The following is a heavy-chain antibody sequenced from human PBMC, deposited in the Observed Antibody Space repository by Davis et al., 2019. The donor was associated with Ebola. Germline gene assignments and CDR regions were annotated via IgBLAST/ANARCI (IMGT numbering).Heavy chain of an antibody. CDR3: TTPGGQDSGYDVFEI. J-gene: IGHJ3*02. Sequence: AASVKVSCKASGDTFSSYTINWVRQAPGQGLEWMGMINPNDGRTIYAQKFQGRVTVTRDTSTTTVYMDLSSLRSEDTALYYCTTPGGQDSGYDVFEIWGQGTMVTVSS. CDR1: GDTFSSYT. CDR2: INPNDGRT. V-gene: IGHV1-46*03. D-gene: IGHD5-12*01.